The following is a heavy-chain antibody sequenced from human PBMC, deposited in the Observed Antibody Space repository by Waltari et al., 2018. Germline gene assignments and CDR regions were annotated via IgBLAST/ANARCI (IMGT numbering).Heavy chain of an antibody. CDR3: TRGGNYDFWSHRPFVDP. D-gene: IGHD3-3*01. J-gene: IGHJ5*02. CDR1: GASFSDYY. Sequence: QVQLQQWGAGLLGPSETLSLTCAVYGASFSDYYWGWVRQPPGKGLGGIGQIRHPGSTNYKPSLKRRGTMSIDTPRSQFSLRLSSVTAADTALYFCTRGGNYDFWSHRPFVDPWGQGTLVTVSS. V-gene: IGHV4-34*01. CDR2: IRHPGST.